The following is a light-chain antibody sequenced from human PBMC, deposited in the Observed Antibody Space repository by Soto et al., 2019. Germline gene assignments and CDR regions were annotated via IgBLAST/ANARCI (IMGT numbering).Light chain of an antibody. J-gene: IGKJ4*01. V-gene: IGKV1-39*01. CDR3: QQSYSTPLT. CDR2: AAS. Sequence: DIPMTQSPSCLCASVGARVSITCRASQSISSYLNWYQQTPGKAPKPLIYAASSLQSGVPSRFSGSGSGTDFTLPLRSLQPEEFATYHCQQSYSTPLTFGGGTKVDIK. CDR1: QSISSY.